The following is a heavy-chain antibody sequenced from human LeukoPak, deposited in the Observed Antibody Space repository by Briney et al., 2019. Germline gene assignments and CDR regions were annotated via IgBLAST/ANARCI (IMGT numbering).Heavy chain of an antibody. CDR2: INAGNGNT. CDR3: ALARGSGSYDFDY. J-gene: IGHJ4*02. Sequence: ASVKVSCKASGYIFTSYAMHWVRQAPGQRLEWMGWINAGNGNTKYSQKFQGRVTITRDTSASTAYMELSSLRSEDTAVYYCALARGSGSYDFDYWGQGTLVTVSS. D-gene: IGHD3-10*01. CDR1: GYIFTSYA. V-gene: IGHV1-3*01.